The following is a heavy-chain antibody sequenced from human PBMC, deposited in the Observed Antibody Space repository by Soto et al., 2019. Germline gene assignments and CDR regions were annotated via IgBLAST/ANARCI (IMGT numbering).Heavy chain of an antibody. D-gene: IGHD3-9*01. CDR1: GFTFSSYS. CDR3: ARDGWLDYDILTGYDSTREDAFDI. V-gene: IGHV3-21*01. Sequence: GGSLRLSCAASGFTFSSYSMNWVRQAPGKGLEWVSSISSSSSYIYYADSVKGRFTISRDNAKNSLYLQMNSLRAEDTAVYYCARDGWLDYDILTGYDSTREDAFDIWGQGTMVTVSS. J-gene: IGHJ3*02. CDR2: ISSSSSYI.